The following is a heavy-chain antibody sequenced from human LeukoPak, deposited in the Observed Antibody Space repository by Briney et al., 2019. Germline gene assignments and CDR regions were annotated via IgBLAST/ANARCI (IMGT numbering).Heavy chain of an antibody. V-gene: IGHV3-48*01. CDR2: ISSTGSTI. CDR1: GFTFSSYS. D-gene: IGHD6-6*01. Sequence: GGSLRLSCAASGFTFSSYSMNWVRQAPGKGLEWVSYISSTGSTIYYADSVRGRFTISRDNAKNSLYLQMNSLRAEDTAVYYCARGSYSSSNYFDYWGLGTLVTVSS. CDR3: ARGSYSSSNYFDY. J-gene: IGHJ4*02.